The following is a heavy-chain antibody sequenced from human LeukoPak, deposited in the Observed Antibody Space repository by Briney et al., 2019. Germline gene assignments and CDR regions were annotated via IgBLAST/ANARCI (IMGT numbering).Heavy chain of an antibody. V-gene: IGHV1-2*02. J-gene: IGHJ4*02. CDR2: INPNSGGT. Sequence: ASVKVSCKASGGIFSSYAISWVRQAPGQGLEWMGWINPNSGGTNYAQSFQGRVTMTRDTSISTAYMELSRLRSDDTAVYYCARVGIAAAEQPDYWGQGTLVTVSS. CDR3: ARVGIAAAEQPDY. CDR1: GGIFSSYA. D-gene: IGHD6-13*01.